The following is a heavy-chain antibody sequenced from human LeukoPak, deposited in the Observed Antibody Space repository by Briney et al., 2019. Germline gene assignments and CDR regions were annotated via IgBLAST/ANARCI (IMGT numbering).Heavy chain of an antibody. V-gene: IGHV4-61*01. CDR3: ARSYYDFWSGRSDTINWFDP. CDR2: IYYSGST. Sequence: SETLSLTCTVSGGSVSSGSYYWSWIRQPPGKGLEWIGYIYYSGSTNYNPSLKSRVTISVDTSKNQFSLKLSSVTAADTAVYYCARSYYDFWSGRSDTINWFDPWGQGTLVTVSS. CDR1: GGSVSSGSYY. J-gene: IGHJ5*02. D-gene: IGHD3-3*01.